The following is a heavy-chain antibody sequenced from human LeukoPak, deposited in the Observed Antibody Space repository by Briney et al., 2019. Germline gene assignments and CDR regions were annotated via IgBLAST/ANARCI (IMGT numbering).Heavy chain of an antibody. CDR1: GFSFSSYW. CDR3: ATERPGGSGYYDN. D-gene: IGHD3-16*01. V-gene: IGHV3-74*01. CDR2: INSDGSST. Sequence: AGGSLRLSCAASGFSFSSYWMHWVRQAPGKGLVWVSRINSDGSSTSYADSVKGRFTISRDNAKNTLYLQMNSLRVEDTAVYYCATERPGGSGYYDNWGQGTLVTVSS. J-gene: IGHJ4*02.